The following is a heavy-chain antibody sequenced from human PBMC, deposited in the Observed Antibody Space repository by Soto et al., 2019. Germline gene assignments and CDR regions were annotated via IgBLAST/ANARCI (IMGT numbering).Heavy chain of an antibody. CDR3: ARDPKTSGGQHWAFTYFDS. D-gene: IGHD7-27*01. J-gene: IGHJ4*02. CDR2: ISYDGTNK. V-gene: IGHV3-30-3*01. CDR1: GFSFSISP. Sequence: GGSLRLSCAASGFSFSISPMHWVRQAPGKGPEWVALISYDGTNKFYADSVKGRFTISRDNSKSTLYLQVDSLRPEDAAVYYCARDPKTSGGQHWAFTYFDSWGQGTLVTVSS.